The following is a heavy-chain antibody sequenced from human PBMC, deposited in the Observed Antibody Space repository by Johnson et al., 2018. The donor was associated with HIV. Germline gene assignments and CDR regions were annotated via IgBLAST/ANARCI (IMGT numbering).Heavy chain of an antibody. J-gene: IGHJ3*02. Sequence: VQLVESGGGVVQPGGSLRLSCAASGFTFSSYGMHWVRQAPGKGLEWVAFIRYDGSNKYYADSVKGRFTISRDNSKNTLYLQMNSLRAEDTAVYYCAKGGLWFGESIDAFDIWGQGTMVTVSS. V-gene: IGHV3-30*02. CDR3: AKGGLWFGESIDAFDI. D-gene: IGHD3-10*01. CDR2: IRYDGSNK. CDR1: GFTFSSYG.